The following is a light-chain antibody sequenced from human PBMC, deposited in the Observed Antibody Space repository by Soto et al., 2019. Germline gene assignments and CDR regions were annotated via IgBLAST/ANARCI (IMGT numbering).Light chain of an antibody. V-gene: IGKV3-15*01. CDR1: QGIKNA. J-gene: IGKJ1*01. CDR2: DAS. Sequence: ERVLTQSPPTLSVSPGESATLSCRASQGIKNALAWYQQKPGQSPRLLIFDASTRATGVPARFSGRGSGTEFTLTITSLQSEDFAVYYCQQYDNWPWTF. CDR3: QQYDNWPWT.